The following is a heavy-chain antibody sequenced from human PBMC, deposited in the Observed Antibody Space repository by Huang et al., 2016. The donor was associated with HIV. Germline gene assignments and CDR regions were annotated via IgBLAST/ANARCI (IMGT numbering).Heavy chain of an antibody. CDR3: SRESLGMSLDAFDI. D-gene: IGHD7-27*01. CDR2: IRPNVYRGTT. CDR1: GFTFSHYT. V-gene: IGHV3-49*03. J-gene: IGHJ3*02. Sequence: VQLVESGGGLVRPGRSLKLACSASGFTFSHYTMNWIRQVPGKGLEWLGPIRPNVYRGTTQYAAAVRDRFSISRDDSKNTAYWQMDSLKSEDTALYYCSRESLGMSLDAFDIWGQGTMVTVSS.